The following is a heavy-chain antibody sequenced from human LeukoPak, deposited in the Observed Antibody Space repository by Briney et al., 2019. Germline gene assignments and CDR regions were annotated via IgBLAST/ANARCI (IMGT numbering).Heavy chain of an antibody. D-gene: IGHD1-26*01. Sequence: ASVKVSCRASGYTFTSYDINWVRQATGQGLEWMGWMNPNSGNTGYAQKFQGRVTMTRNTSISTAYMELSSLGSEDTAVYYCARSQRAYSGSYPLCYWGQGTLVTVSS. CDR2: MNPNSGNT. V-gene: IGHV1-8*01. J-gene: IGHJ4*02. CDR1: GYTFTSYD. CDR3: ARSQRAYSGSYPLCY.